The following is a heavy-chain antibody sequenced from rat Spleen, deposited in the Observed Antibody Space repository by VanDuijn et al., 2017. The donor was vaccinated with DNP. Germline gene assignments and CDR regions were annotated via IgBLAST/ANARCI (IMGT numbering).Heavy chain of an antibody. CDR2: IPSGGGST. V-gene: IGHV5-31*01. CDR3: ARLGFDY. D-gene: IGHD5-1*01. J-gene: IGHJ2*01. Sequence: EVQLVESGGDLVQPGRSLKLSCVASGFTFTNYWMTWIRQVPGEGLEWVASIPSGGGSTYYPDSVKGRFTISRDNAKNTLYLQMYSLRSEDTATYYCARLGFDYWGQGVMVTISP. CDR1: GFTFTNYW.